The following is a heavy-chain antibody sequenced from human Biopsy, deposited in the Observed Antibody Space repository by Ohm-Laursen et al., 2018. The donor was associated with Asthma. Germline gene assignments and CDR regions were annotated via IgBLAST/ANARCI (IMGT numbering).Heavy chain of an antibody. CDR2: IRPHTGDT. CDR3: ARDPGGFDP. Sequence: ASVKVSCKASGYTFTSTVYGISWVRQAPGQGLEWMGWIRPHTGDTNYAQMLRGRVTMTTDTSTSTAYIELRGLRSDDTAVYYCARDPGGFDPWGQGTLVTVSS. V-gene: IGHV1-18*01. CDR1: GYTFTSTVYG. D-gene: IGHD3-10*01. J-gene: IGHJ5*02.